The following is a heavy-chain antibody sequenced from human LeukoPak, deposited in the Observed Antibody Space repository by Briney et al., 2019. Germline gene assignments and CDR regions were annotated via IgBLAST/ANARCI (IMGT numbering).Heavy chain of an antibody. Sequence: PSETLSLTCPASGGSIRSGGYYWGWIRQPPGKGPEWIGSIYYSGSTYYNPSLKTRVTMSVDTSKNQFSLKLSSVTAADTAVYYCARSFCSSNSCYAVGYFDYWGQGTLVTVSS. CDR2: IYYSGST. D-gene: IGHD2-2*01. V-gene: IGHV4-39*01. CDR1: GGSIRSGGYY. J-gene: IGHJ4*02. CDR3: ARSFCSSNSCYAVGYFDY.